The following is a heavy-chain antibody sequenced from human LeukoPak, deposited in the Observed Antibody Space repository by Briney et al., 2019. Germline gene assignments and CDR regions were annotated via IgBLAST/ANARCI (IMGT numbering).Heavy chain of an antibody. J-gene: IGHJ6*03. Sequence: NSSETLSLTCAVYGGSFSNYYWSWIRQSPGKGLEWIGEINDSGTINYNPSLMSRVTISVDKSKNQFSLKLSSVTAADTAVYYCARRWNYGRNYYIDVWGKGATVNVSS. CDR2: INDSGTI. CDR1: GGSFSNYY. CDR3: ARRWNYGRNYYIDV. V-gene: IGHV4-34*01. D-gene: IGHD1-7*01.